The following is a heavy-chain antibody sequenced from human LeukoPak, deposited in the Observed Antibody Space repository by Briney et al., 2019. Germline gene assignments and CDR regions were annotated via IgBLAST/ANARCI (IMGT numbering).Heavy chain of an antibody. CDR3: ARDNSDTVKGECSGACYWWFDP. D-gene: IGHD6-19*01. CDR1: GYPFTKFY. V-gene: IGHV1-46*01. J-gene: IGHJ5*02. Sequence: ASVKVSCKASGYPFTKFYMHWVRQAPGHGLEWMGVMSPNGDSTLYSQKFQGRVTMTRDTSTSTDYMELSSLRSEDTAVYYCARDNSDTVKGECSGACYWWFDPWGQGTLVTVSS. CDR2: MSPNGDST.